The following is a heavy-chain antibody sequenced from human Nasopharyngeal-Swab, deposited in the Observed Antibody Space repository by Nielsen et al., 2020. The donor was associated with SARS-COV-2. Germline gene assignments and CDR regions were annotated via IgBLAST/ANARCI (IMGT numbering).Heavy chain of an antibody. CDR1: GYTFTAYY. J-gene: IGHJ4*02. D-gene: IGHD6-13*01. V-gene: IGHV1-2*06. CDR3: ARKLQLVRLFDY. Sequence: ASVKVSCKTSGYTFTAYYIHWVRQAPGQGLEWMGRINPNTGGTNYAQNFQGRVTMTRDTSLSTAYMELSSLRSDDTAIYYCARKLQLVRLFDYWGQGTLVTVSS. CDR2: INPNTGGT.